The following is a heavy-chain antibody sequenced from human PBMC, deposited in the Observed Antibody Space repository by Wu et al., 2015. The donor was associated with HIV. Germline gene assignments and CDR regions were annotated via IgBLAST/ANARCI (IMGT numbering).Heavy chain of an antibody. D-gene: IGHD6-19*01. CDR2: MNPKTGNT. CDR3: ARQRAYTSGWYIYDY. Sequence: QVQLVQSGAEVKKPGASVKVSCKASGYTFNSYFIHWVRQATGQGLEWMGWMNPKTGNTGQAQKFQGRVTLTRNTSIRTAYMELSSLRPEDTAVYYCARQRAYTSGWYIYDYWGQGTLVTVSS. J-gene: IGHJ4*02. V-gene: IGHV1-8*02. CDR1: GYTFNSYF.